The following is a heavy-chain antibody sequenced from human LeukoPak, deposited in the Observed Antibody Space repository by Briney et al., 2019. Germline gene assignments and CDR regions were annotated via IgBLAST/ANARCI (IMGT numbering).Heavy chain of an antibody. CDR3: ARRGDYGSGSPHDFDY. CDR2: ISSSSSYI. Sequence: KSGGSLRLSCAASGFTFSSYSINWVRQAPGKGLEWVSSISSSSSYIYYADSVKGRFTISRDNAKNSLYLQMNSLRAEDTAVYYCARRGDYGSGSPHDFDYWGQGTLVTVSS. V-gene: IGHV3-21*04. D-gene: IGHD3-10*01. J-gene: IGHJ4*02. CDR1: GFTFSSYS.